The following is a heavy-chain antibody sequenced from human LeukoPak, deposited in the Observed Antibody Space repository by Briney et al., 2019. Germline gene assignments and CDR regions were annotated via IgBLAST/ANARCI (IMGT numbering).Heavy chain of an antibody. CDR3: AKEFNRGLPDY. J-gene: IGHJ4*02. V-gene: IGHV3-30*18. D-gene: IGHD2-21*01. CDR2: ISYDGGNE. Sequence: PGGSLRLSCAASGFTFSTYGMHWVRQAPGKGLEWVAVISYDGGNEYYADSVKGRFTISRDNSKSTLYLQMSSLRAEDTAVYYCAKEFNRGLPDYWGQGTLVTVPS. CDR1: GFTFSTYG.